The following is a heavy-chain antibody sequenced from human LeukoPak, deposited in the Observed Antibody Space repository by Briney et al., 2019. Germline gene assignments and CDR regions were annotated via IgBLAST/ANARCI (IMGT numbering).Heavy chain of an antibody. Sequence: GASVKVSCKASGYTFTGYYMHWVRQAPGQGLEWMGWINPNSGGTNYAQKFQGRVTMTRDTSISTAYMELSRLRSDDTAVYYYAKGTDYYYYGMDVWGQGTTVTVSS. D-gene: IGHD1-14*01. CDR1: GYTFTGYY. V-gene: IGHV1-2*02. J-gene: IGHJ6*02. CDR3: AKGTDYYYYGMDV. CDR2: INPNSGGT.